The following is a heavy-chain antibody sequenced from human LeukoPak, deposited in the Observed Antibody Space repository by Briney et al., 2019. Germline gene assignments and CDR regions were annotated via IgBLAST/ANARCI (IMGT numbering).Heavy chain of an antibody. V-gene: IGHV3-74*01. CDR2: IKSDGKT. J-gene: IGHJ1*01. D-gene: IGHD3-22*01. Sequence: GGPLRLSCEASGFTFSRYWMHWVRQAPGKGLVWVSRIKSDGKTNYADSVKGRFTISRDNAKNTVSLQMDSLRAEDTGVYYCARAPSEVGGYYPEYFRHWGQGTLVTVSS. CDR1: GFTFSRYW. CDR3: ARAPSEVGGYYPEYFRH.